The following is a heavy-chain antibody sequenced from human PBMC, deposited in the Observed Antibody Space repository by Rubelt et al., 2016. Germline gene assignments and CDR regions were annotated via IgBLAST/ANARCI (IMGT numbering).Heavy chain of an antibody. D-gene: IGHD3-3*01. V-gene: IGHV3-7*01. Sequence: GGSLRLSCAASGFTFKCFWMTWARQAPGKGREWVANIDPAEVPKSCVDQLKGRVPIFRENAKNPLFLQMDRLRVEDTAVYYCARDGVWGQGTRVTVS. J-gene: IGHJ4*02. CDR1: GFTFKCFW. CDR3: ARDGV. CDR2: IDPAEVPK.